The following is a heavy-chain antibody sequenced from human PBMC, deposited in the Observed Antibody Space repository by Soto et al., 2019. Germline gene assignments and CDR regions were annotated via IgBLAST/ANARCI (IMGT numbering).Heavy chain of an antibody. J-gene: IGHJ6*02. CDR1: GFIFANYG. CDR2: ITYKGSNK. V-gene: IGHV3-30*18. D-gene: IGHD5-12*01. CDR3: AKALGANNLANYYGLDV. Sequence: QEKLVESGGGVVQPGRSLRLSCAASGFIFANYGIHWVRQAPGKGLEWVALITYKGSNKYYADAVKGRFTISRDNAKNMVSLQRDRLRSEATAVYYCAKALGANNLANYYGLDVWCQGTTVTVSS.